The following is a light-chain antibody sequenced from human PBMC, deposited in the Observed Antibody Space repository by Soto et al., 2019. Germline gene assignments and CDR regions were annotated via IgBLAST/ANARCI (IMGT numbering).Light chain of an antibody. CDR3: QQYGSSPKT. Sequence: EIVLTQSPGTLSLSPGERATLSCRASQSISSNYLAWYQQKPGQAPRLLIHGASNRATGIPDRFSGSGSGTDFTLTISRLEPEDFAVYYCQQYGSSPKTFGQGTKV. V-gene: IGKV3-20*01. CDR1: QSISSNY. CDR2: GAS. J-gene: IGKJ1*01.